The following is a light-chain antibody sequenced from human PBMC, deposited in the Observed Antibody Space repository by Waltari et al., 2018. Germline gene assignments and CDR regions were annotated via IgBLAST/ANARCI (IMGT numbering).Light chain of an antibody. V-gene: IGKV3-15*01. CDR3: QQYNDWHLIT. CDR2: DAS. Sequence: EVVMTQSPATLSVFPGERATLSCRASQSVSINLAWYQQKPGQAPRLLIYDASTRATCSPARFSGSGSGTEFTLTISSLQSEDFANYYCQQYNDWHLITFGQGTRLEIK. J-gene: IGKJ5*01. CDR1: QSVSIN.